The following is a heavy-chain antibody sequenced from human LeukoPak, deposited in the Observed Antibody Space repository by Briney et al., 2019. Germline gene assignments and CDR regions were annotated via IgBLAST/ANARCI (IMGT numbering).Heavy chain of an antibody. D-gene: IGHD3-10*01. J-gene: IGHJ5*02. CDR1: GGSISSYY. V-gene: IGHV4-59*08. Sequence: PSETLSLTCTVSGGSISSYYWSWIRQPPGKGLEWIGYIYYSGSTNYNPSLKSRVTISVDTSKNQFSLKLSSVTAADTAVYYCARHAGAMVRGVRWFDPWGQGTLVTVSS. CDR3: ARHAGAMVRGVRWFDP. CDR2: IYYSGST.